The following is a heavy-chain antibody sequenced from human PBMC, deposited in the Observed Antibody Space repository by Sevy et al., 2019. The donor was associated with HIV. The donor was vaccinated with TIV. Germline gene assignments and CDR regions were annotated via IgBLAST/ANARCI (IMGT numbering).Heavy chain of an antibody. D-gene: IGHD3-3*02. CDR1: GYSFTNYG. Sequence: ASVKVSCKASGYSFTNYGIGWVRQAPGQGLEWMGWIIGYNGYTNYAQNLQGRVTMTTDTSTSTAYMELRSLRSDDTAIYYCAKEGKNIRSWFDPWGQGTLVTVSS. CDR2: IIGYNGYT. J-gene: IGHJ5*02. V-gene: IGHV1-18*01. CDR3: AKEGKNIRSWFDP.